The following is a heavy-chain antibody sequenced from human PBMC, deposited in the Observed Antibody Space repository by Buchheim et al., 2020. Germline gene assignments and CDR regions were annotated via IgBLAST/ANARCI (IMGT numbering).Heavy chain of an antibody. V-gene: IGHV5-51*01. CDR1: GYTFSSYW. Sequence: EVQLVQSGAEVKKPGESLKISCKGSGYTFSSYWIGWVRQMPGKGLEWMGIIYPGDSDTRYSPSFQGHVTISTDKSPRTAYPQWSSLKASDSAMYYCARLGGRYFDWTLGNYYFDYWGQGIL. CDR2: IYPGDSDT. D-gene: IGHD3-9*01. J-gene: IGHJ4*02. CDR3: ARLGGRYFDWTLGNYYFDY.